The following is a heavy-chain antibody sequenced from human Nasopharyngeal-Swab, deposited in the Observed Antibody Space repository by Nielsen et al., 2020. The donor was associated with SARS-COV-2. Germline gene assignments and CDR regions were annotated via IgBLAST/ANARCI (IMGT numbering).Heavy chain of an antibody. D-gene: IGHD3-3*01. V-gene: IGHV3-23*01. CDR3: AKDETYYDFWSGYFRWFDP. Sequence: WIRQPPGKGLEWVSAISGSGGGTYYADSVKGRFTISRDNSKNTLYLQMNSLRAVDTAVYYCAKDETYYDFWSGYFRWFDPWGQGTLVTVSS. CDR2: ISGSGGGT. J-gene: IGHJ5*02.